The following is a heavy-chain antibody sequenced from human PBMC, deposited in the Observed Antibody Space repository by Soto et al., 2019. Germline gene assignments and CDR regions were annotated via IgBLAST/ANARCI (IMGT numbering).Heavy chain of an antibody. Sequence: SETLSLTCAVSGGSFTSNNWWTWVRQPPGQGLEWIGEIYRTGSTNYSPSLKSRVTISLDKSENQFSLKVTSLTAADTAVYYCASRDPGTSVDYWGQGTLVTVSS. CDR3: ASRDPGTSVDY. CDR1: GGSFTSNNW. D-gene: IGHD1-7*01. J-gene: IGHJ4*02. CDR2: IYRTGST. V-gene: IGHV4-4*02.